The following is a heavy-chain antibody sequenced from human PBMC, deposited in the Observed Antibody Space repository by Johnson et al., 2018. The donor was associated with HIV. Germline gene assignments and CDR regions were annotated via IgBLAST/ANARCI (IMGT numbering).Heavy chain of an antibody. CDR3: ARLGIAAARGAFDI. CDR1: GFTFSSYW. J-gene: IGHJ3*02. V-gene: IGHV3-7*01. CDR2: IKQDGREK. Sequence: VQLVESGGGLVQPGGSLRLSCAASGFTFSSYWMSWVRQAPGKGLEWVANIKQDGREKYYVDSVKGRFTISRDNAKNSLYLQMNSLRAEDTAVYYCARLGIAAARGAFDIWGQGTMVTVSS. D-gene: IGHD6-13*01.